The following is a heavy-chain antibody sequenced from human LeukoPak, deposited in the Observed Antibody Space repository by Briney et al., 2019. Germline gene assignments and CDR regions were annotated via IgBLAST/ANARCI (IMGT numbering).Heavy chain of an antibody. CDR1: GFTFSRHG. J-gene: IGHJ6*02. Sequence: GGSLRLSCAASGFTFSRHGMHWVRQAPGKGLEWEAVISYDGSKKYYADSVKGRFTISRDNSKNTLYLQMNSLRAEDTAVYYCAKGDPYYYYGMDVWGQGTTVIVSS. V-gene: IGHV3-30*18. CDR3: AKGDPYYYYGMDV. CDR2: ISYDGSKK.